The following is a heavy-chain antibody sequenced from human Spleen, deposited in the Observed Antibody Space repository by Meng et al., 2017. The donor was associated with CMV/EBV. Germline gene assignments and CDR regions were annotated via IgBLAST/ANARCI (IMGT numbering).Heavy chain of an antibody. V-gene: IGHV1-18*01. Sequence: CQASGYTFTTYRITWVRQAPGQGFEWMGWISPYNDDTYEAQNLQGRVTMSTDTSTGTAFLELRRLTSDDTAVYYCARVGGHNYKWFDPWGQGTLVTVSS. CDR3: ARVGGHNYKWFDP. D-gene: IGHD4-23*01. CDR1: GYTFTTYR. CDR2: ISPYNDDT. J-gene: IGHJ5*02.